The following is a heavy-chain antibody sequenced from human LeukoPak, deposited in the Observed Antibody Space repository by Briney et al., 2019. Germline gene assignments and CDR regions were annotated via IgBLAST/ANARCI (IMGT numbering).Heavy chain of an antibody. CDR3: ASRKIRTDYYDSSGYYYDFDY. CDR2: IYYSGST. Sequence: PSETLSLTCTVSGGSISSGGYYWSWIRQPPGKGLEWIGYIYYSGSTNYNPSLKSRVTISVDTSKNQFSLKLSSVTAADTAVYYCASRKIRTDYYDSSGYYYDFDYWGQGTLVTVSS. V-gene: IGHV4-61*08. D-gene: IGHD3-22*01. CDR1: GGSISSGGYY. J-gene: IGHJ4*02.